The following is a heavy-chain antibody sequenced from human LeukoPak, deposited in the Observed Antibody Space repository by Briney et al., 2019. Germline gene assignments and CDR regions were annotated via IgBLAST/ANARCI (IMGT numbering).Heavy chain of an antibody. CDR3: ARGGIDGSSWYFDY. Sequence: AALKVSCKASVYTFTSDVINCVRQATGQGLEWMAWMNPNSGNTGYAQKFQGRATMTRKTSISTAYMKLSSLRSEDTAVYYCARGGIDGSSWYFDYWGQGTLVTVSS. CDR1: VYTFTSDV. CDR2: MNPNSGNT. D-gene: IGHD6-13*01. V-gene: IGHV1-8*01. J-gene: IGHJ4*02.